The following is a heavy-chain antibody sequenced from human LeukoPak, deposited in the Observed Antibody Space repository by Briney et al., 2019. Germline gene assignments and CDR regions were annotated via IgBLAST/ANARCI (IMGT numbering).Heavy chain of an antibody. D-gene: IGHD6-6*01. CDR1: GFTFSSYS. V-gene: IGHV3-21*01. J-gene: IGHJ3*02. CDR2: ISSSGSYI. Sequence: PGGSLRLSCAASGFTFSSYSMNWVRQAPGKGLEWVSSISSSGSYIYYADSVKGRFTISRDNAKNSLYLQMNSLRAEDTAVYYCARESSSGAFDIWGQGTMVTVSS. CDR3: ARESSSGAFDI.